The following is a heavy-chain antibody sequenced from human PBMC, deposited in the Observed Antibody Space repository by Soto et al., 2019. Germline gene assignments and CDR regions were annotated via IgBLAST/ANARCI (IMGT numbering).Heavy chain of an antibody. Sequence: GGSLRLSCAASGFTFSSYAMHWVRQAPGKGLEWVAVISYDGSNKYYADSVKGRFTISRDNSKNTLYLQMNSLRAEDTAVYYCARDGVTAKTSTHSWFDPWGQGTLVTVSS. CDR1: GFTFSSYA. J-gene: IGHJ5*02. V-gene: IGHV3-30-3*01. CDR3: ARDGVTAKTSTHSWFDP. CDR2: ISYDGSNK. D-gene: IGHD2-21*02.